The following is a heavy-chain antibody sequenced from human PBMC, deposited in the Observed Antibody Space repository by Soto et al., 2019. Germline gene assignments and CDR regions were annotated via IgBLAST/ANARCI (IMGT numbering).Heavy chain of an antibody. CDR1: GGSISGYY. J-gene: IGHJ2*01. CDR2: ISYTGST. CDR3: ARKSVRWYFDL. V-gene: IGHV4-59*01. D-gene: IGHD6-19*01. Sequence: QVQLQESGPGLVKPSETLSLTCTVSGGSISGYYWNWIRQPPGKGLEWIGYISYTGSTNYNPSLKSRVTISVDTSKNQFSLNLSSVTAADTAVYFCARKSVRWYFDLWGRGTLVAVSS.